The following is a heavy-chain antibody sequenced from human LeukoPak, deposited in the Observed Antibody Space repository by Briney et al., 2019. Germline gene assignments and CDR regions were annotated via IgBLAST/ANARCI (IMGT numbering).Heavy chain of an antibody. V-gene: IGHV3-23*01. Sequence: GGSLRLSCAASGFIFSSYAMSWVRQAPGKGLGWVSVIRGSVGSTYYADSVNDRFTISRNHSKNTLYQQMNSLRAEDTAVYYSATGVIHDAFDIWGQGTMVTVPS. CDR3: ATGVIHDAFDI. CDR1: GFIFSSYA. D-gene: IGHD3-16*02. J-gene: IGHJ3*02. CDR2: IRGSVGST.